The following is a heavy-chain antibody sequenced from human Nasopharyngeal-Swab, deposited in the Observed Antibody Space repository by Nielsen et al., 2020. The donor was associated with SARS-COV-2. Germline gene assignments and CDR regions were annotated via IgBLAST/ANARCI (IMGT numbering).Heavy chain of an antibody. D-gene: IGHD3-10*01. Sequence: SDTLSLTCTVSGRSISSGDYYWSWIRQPPGTGLEWIGYIYYSGSTYYNPSLKSRVTISVDTSKNQFSLKLSSVTAADTAVYYCARDRWFGEPDYYYYGMDVWGQGTTVTVSS. V-gene: IGHV4-30-4*02. CDR3: ARDRWFGEPDYYYYGMDV. CDR2: IYYSGST. CDR1: GRSISSGDYY. J-gene: IGHJ6*02.